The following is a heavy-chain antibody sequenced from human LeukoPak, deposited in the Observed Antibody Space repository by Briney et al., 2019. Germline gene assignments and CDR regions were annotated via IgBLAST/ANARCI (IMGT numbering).Heavy chain of an antibody. J-gene: IGHJ4*02. CDR3: SKDWGY. Sequence: GGSLRLSCAASGFTFSSYGMHWVRQAPGKGLEWVAVIWYGGSNKYYADSVKGRFTISRDNSKNTLYLQMNSLRAEDTAVYYCSKDWGYWGQGTLVIVSS. CDR1: GFTFSSYG. D-gene: IGHD3-16*01. CDR2: IWYGGSNK. V-gene: IGHV3-30*02.